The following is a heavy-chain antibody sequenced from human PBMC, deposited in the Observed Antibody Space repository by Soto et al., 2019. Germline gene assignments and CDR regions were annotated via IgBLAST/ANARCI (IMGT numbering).Heavy chain of an antibody. Sequence: SQTLSLTCAISGESVSSNSAAWNWIRQSPSRGLEWLGRTYYRSKWYNDYAVSVKSRITINPDTSKNQFSLQLNSVTPEDTAVYYCAREYCSSTSCMDYYYYMDVWGKGTTVTVSS. CDR3: AREYCSSTSCMDYYYYMDV. V-gene: IGHV6-1*01. J-gene: IGHJ6*03. CDR2: TYYRSKWYN. CDR1: GESVSSNSAA. D-gene: IGHD2-2*01.